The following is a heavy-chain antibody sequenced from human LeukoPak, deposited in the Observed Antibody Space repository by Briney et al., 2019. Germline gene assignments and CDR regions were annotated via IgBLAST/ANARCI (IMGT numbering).Heavy chain of an antibody. CDR2: IKQDGSEK. D-gene: IGHD4-17*01. V-gene: IGHV3-7*01. CDR1: GFTFSSYG. Sequence: QSGGSLRLSCAASGFTFSSYGMHWVRQAPGKGLEWVANIKQDGSEKYYVDSVKGRFTISRDNAKNSLYLQMNSLRAENTAVYYCARETTDYTVINDYWGQGTLVTVSS. CDR3: ARETTDYTVINDY. J-gene: IGHJ4*02.